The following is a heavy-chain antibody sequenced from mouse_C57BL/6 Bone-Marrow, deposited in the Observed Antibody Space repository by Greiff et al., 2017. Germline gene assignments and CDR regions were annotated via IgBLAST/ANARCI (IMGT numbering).Heavy chain of an antibody. D-gene: IGHD1-1*01. V-gene: IGHV1-82*01. J-gene: IGHJ4*01. CDR3: AREYYGSSSYYYAMDY. CDR1: GYAFSSSW. Sequence: VQLQQSGPELVKPGASVTISCKASGYAFSSSWMNWVKQRPGKGLEWIGRIYPGDGDTNYNGKFKGKATLTADKSSSTAYMQLSSLTSEDSAVYFGAREYYGSSSYYYAMDYWGQGTSVTVSS. CDR2: IYPGDGDT.